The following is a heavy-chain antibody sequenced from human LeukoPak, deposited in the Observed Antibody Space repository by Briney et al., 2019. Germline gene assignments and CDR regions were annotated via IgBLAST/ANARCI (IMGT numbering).Heavy chain of an antibody. CDR3: ARAKSGGSYWSGSKPDYFDY. J-gene: IGHJ4*02. D-gene: IGHD1-26*01. CDR1: GGSISSSSYY. V-gene: IGHV4-39*07. Sequence: PETLSLTCTVSGGSISSSSYYWGWIRQPPGKGLEWIGSIYYSGSTYYNPSLKSRVTISVDTSKNQFSLKLSSVTAADTAVYYCARAKSGGSYWSGSKPDYFDYWGQGTLVTVSS. CDR2: IYYSGST.